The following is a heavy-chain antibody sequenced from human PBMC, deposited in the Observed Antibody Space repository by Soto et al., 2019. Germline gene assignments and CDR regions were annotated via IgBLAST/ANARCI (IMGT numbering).Heavy chain of an antibody. Sequence: ASVKVSCKASGYTFTGYYMHWVRQAPGQGLEWMGWINPNSGGTNYAQKFQGWVTMTRDTSISTAYMDLSRLRSDDTAVYYCARDLGIAAAGPPRYNWFDPWGQGTLVTVSS. J-gene: IGHJ5*02. CDR3: ARDLGIAAAGPPRYNWFDP. V-gene: IGHV1-2*04. CDR2: INPNSGGT. CDR1: GYTFTGYY. D-gene: IGHD6-13*01.